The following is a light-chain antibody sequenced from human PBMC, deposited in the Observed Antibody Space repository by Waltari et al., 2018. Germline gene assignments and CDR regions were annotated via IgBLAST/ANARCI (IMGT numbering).Light chain of an antibody. CDR3: QQYDAWPPLT. CDR1: QDISNY. J-gene: IGKJ4*01. Sequence: DIQMTQSPSSLSASVGDRVTITCQASQDISNYLNWYQQKPGKAPKLLIYDASNLETGVPSRFSGSGSGTDFTLTISSLQPEDIATYYCQQYDAWPPLTFGGGTKVEIK. CDR2: DAS. V-gene: IGKV1-33*01.